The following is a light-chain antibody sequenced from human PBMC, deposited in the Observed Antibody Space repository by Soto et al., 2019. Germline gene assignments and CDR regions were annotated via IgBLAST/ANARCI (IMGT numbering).Light chain of an antibody. CDR2: EGS. CDR1: SSDVGSHNL. V-gene: IGLV2-23*01. CDR3: CSYAGSNTYI. J-gene: IGLJ1*01. Sequence: QSALTQPASVSGSPGQSITISCTGTSSDVGSHNLVSWYQQHPDRAPKLMIYEGSKRPSGVSNRFSGSKSGNTASLTISGLQAEDEADYFCCSYAGSNTYIFGSGTKVTVL.